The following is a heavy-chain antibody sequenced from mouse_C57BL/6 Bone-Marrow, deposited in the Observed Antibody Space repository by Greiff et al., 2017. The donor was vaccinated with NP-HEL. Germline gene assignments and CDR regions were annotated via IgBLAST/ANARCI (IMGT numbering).Heavy chain of an antibody. V-gene: IGHV1-69*01. CDR2: IDPSDSYT. CDR3: ARSRYSNLAWFAY. D-gene: IGHD2-5*01. Sequence: QVQLQQPGAELVMPGASVKLSCKASGYTFTSYWMHWVKQRPGQGLEWIGEIDPSDSYTKYNQKFKGKSTLTVDKSSSTAYMQLSSLTSEDSAVYYCARSRYSNLAWFAYWGQGTLVTVSA. J-gene: IGHJ3*01. CDR1: GYTFTSYW.